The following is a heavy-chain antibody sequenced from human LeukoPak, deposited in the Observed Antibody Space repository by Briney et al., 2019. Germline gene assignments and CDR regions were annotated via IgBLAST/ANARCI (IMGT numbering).Heavy chain of an antibody. Sequence: SETLSLTCTVYSGSFSTYYWNWIRQPPGKGLEWIGEINQSGSTNYNPSLKSRVTISIDTSKNQFSLKLSSVTAADTAVYYCASSVEGYYYYYMDVWGRGATVTISS. CDR1: SGSFSTYY. CDR3: ASSVEGYYYYYMDV. CDR2: INQSGST. V-gene: IGHV4-34*01. J-gene: IGHJ6*03. D-gene: IGHD3-3*01.